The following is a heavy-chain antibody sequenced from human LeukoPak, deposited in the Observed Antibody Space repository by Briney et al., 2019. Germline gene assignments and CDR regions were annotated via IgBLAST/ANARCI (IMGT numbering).Heavy chain of an antibody. J-gene: IGHJ4*02. CDR2: FYSGGST. CDR1: GFTVSSNY. D-gene: IGHD6-19*01. Sequence: GGSLRLSCAASGFTVSSNYMSWLRQAPGKGLEWVSVFYSGGSTYYADSVQGRFTISRDNSKNTVHPQMNSLRAEDTAVYYCARGAGWNYFEYLGQGTLVTVSS. V-gene: IGHV3-66*02. CDR3: ARGAGWNYFEY.